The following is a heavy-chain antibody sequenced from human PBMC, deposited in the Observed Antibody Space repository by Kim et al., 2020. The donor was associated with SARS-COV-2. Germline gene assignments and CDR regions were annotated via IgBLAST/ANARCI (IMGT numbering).Heavy chain of an antibody. V-gene: IGHV4-34*01. CDR1: GGSFSGYY. CDR2: INHSGST. CDR3: ARGRHSSWYGKNWFDP. D-gene: IGHD6-13*01. Sequence: SETLSLTCAVYGGSFSGYYWSWIRQPPGKGLEWIGEINHSGSTNYNPTLKSRVTISVDTSKNQFSLKLSSVTAADTAVYYCARGRHSSWYGKNWFDPWGQGTLVTLSS. J-gene: IGHJ5*02.